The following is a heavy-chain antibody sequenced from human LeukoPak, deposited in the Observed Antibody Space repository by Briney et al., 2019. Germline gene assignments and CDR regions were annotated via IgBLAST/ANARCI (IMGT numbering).Heavy chain of an antibody. Sequence: GGSLRLPCAASGLTFSSYAMSWVRQAPGKGLEWVSAISGSGGSTYYADSVKGRFTISRDNSKNTLYLQMNSLRAEDTAVYYCAKGGYCSGGSCYSSFDYWGQGTLVTVSS. CDR2: ISGSGGST. J-gene: IGHJ4*02. D-gene: IGHD2-15*01. CDR1: GLTFSSYA. V-gene: IGHV3-23*01. CDR3: AKGGYCSGGSCYSSFDY.